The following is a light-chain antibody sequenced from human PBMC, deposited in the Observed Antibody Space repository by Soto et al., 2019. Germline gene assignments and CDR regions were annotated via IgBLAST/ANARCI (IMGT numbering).Light chain of an antibody. J-gene: IGLJ7*01. V-gene: IGLV1-40*01. CDR1: SSNPGAGYD. Sequence: QSVLTQPPSGSGAPGQGVTLSSPGTSSNPGAGYDVHWYQQLPGAAPKLVIFGNRNRPSGVPERFSGSKSGTSASLAITGLQAEDEADYYCQAYDYSLTASVFGGGTQLTVL. CDR2: GNR. CDR3: QAYDYSLTASV.